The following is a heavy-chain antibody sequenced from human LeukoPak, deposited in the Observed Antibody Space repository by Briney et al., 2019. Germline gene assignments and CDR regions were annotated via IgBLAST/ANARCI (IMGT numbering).Heavy chain of an antibody. D-gene: IGHD5-24*01. CDR2: IYPGDSDT. V-gene: IGHV5-51*01. Sequence: GESLKISCKGSGNSFTNNWIAWVRQMPGKGLEWMGIIYPGDSDTRYSPSFQGQVTISADKSISTAYLQWSSLKASDTAMYYCARRGDGYNRDYWGQGTLVTVSS. J-gene: IGHJ4*02. CDR3: ARRGDGYNRDY. CDR1: GNSFTNNW.